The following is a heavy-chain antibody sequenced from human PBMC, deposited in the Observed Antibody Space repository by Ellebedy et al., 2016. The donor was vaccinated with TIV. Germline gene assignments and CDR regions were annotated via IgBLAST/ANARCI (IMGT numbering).Heavy chain of an antibody. CDR3: ARKYCDSISCHAFDP. CDR1: GGSFSGYY. J-gene: IGHJ5*02. D-gene: IGHD2-2*01. CDR2: INHSGST. V-gene: IGHV4-34*01. Sequence: SETLSLTXAVYGGSFSGYYWTWIRQPPGKGLEWIGEINHSGSTNYNPSLKSRVTISVDTSKNQFSLKLSSMTAADTAVYYCARKYCDSISCHAFDPWGQGTLVTVSS.